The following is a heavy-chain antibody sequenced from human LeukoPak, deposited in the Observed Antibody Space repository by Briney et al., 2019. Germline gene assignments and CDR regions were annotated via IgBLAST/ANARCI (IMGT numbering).Heavy chain of an antibody. V-gene: IGHV4-31*03. Sequence: SQTLSLTCTVSGGSISSDNYYWSWIRQHPGKGLEWIGYIYYSGSTYYNPSLKSRVTISLDTSKNQFSLKLGSVTAADTAVYYCARRPVTPVGYGMDVWGQGTTVTISS. CDR3: ARRPVTPVGYGMDV. CDR1: GGSISSDNYY. D-gene: IGHD4-23*01. CDR2: IYYSGST. J-gene: IGHJ6*02.